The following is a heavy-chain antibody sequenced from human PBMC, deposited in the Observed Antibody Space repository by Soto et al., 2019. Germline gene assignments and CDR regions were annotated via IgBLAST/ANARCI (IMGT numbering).Heavy chain of an antibody. CDR1: GFTFSSYW. Sequence: EVQLVESGGGLVQPGGSLRLSCAASGFTFSSYWMHWVRQAPGKGLVWVSRINSDGSSTSYADSVKGRFTISRDNAKNTLYLQMNSLRAEDTAVYNCARDLYRDGGWYRLTFDYWGQGTLVTVSS. CDR3: ARDLYRDGGWYRLTFDY. D-gene: IGHD6-19*01. CDR2: INSDGSST. V-gene: IGHV3-74*01. J-gene: IGHJ4*02.